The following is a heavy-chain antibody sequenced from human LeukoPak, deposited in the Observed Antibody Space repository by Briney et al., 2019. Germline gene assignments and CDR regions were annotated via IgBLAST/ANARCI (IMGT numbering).Heavy chain of an antibody. V-gene: IGHV3-73*01. Sequence: QAGGSLRLSCAASGFTFSGSAMHWVRQASGKGLEWVGRIRSKANSYATAYAASVKGRFTISRGDSKNTAYLQMNSLKTEDTAVYYCYTYYYGSGSYNPPFYFDYWGQGTLVTVSS. CDR2: IRSKANSYAT. CDR1: GFTFSGSA. CDR3: YTYYYGSGSYNPPFYFDY. D-gene: IGHD3-10*01. J-gene: IGHJ4*02.